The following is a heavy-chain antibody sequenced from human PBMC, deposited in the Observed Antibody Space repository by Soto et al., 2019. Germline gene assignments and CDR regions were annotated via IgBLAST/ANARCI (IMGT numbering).Heavy chain of an antibody. Sequence: QVQLVQTGAEVKKPGASVKVSCKASGYTFTNYVISWVRQAPGQGLEWMGWISAYNGNTNYAQKLQGRVTMTTDKPTRTAYIELRSLTSDDTAVYYCARHNGDYFDYWGQGTLVTVSS. V-gene: IGHV1-18*01. CDR2: ISAYNGNT. D-gene: IGHD4-17*01. CDR3: ARHNGDYFDY. J-gene: IGHJ4*02. CDR1: GYTFTNYV.